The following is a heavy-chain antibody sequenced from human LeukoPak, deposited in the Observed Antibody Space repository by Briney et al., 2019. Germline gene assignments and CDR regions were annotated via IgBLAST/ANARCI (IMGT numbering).Heavy chain of an antibody. CDR1: GYSFTNYW. D-gene: IGHD5-24*01. V-gene: IGHV5-51*01. J-gene: IGHJ4*02. CDR3: ARLGRSSGDAYNYGFDY. CDR2: IYSGDSDT. Sequence: NLGESLKISCKGSGYSFTNYWIGWVRQMPGKGLEWMGIIYSGDSDTRYSPSFQGQVTISADKSITTAYLQWSSLKASDTAMYYCARLGRSSGDAYNYGFDYWGQGTLVTVSS.